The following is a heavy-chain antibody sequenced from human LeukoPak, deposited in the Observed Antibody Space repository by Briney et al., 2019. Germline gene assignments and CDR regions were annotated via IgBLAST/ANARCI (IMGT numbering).Heavy chain of an antibody. CDR3: ARHRTPYCGAGCLPYSMDV. Sequence: GESLKISCQGSGYNFIIHWIGWVRQMPGKGLEWMGIIYTEDSDTRYSPSFQGQVTMSVDRSTNTAFLQWSGLKASDTATYLCARHRTPYCGAGCLPYSMDVWGKGTTVTVSS. D-gene: IGHD2-21*02. CDR1: GYNFIIHW. CDR2: IYTEDSDT. V-gene: IGHV5-51*01. J-gene: IGHJ6*03.